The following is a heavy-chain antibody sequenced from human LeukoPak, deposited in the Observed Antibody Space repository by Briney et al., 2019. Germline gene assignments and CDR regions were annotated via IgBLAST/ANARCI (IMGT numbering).Heavy chain of an antibody. V-gene: IGHV1-69*05. J-gene: IGHJ6*03. CDR3: ARADSRRGLYYYYMDV. D-gene: IGHD6-13*01. CDR1: GGTFSSYA. CDR2: IIPIFGTA. Sequence: SVKVSCKAPGGTFSSYAISWVRQAPGQGLEWMGGIIPIFGTANYAQKFQGRVTITTDESTSTAYMELSSLRSEDTAVYYCARADSRRGLYYYYMDVWGKGTTVTVSS.